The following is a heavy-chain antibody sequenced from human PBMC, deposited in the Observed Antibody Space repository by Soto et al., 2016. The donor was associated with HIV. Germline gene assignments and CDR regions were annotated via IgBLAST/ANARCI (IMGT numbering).Heavy chain of an antibody. J-gene: IGHJ4*02. CDR3: ARAETYSSSYQD. Sequence: EVQLVESGGGLVKPGESLRLSCTGSEFTFRTYSMNWVRQAPGKGLEWVSPISRSSTYIYYADSVKGRFTISRDNAKNLLYLQMNSLRAEDTAVYYCARAETYSSSYQDWGQGTLVTVSS. D-gene: IGHD6-13*01. V-gene: IGHV3-21*01. CDR1: EFTFRTYS. CDR2: ISRSSTYI.